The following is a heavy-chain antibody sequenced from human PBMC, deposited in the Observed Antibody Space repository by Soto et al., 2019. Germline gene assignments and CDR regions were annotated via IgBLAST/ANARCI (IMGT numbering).Heavy chain of an antibody. Sequence: GGSLRLSCAASGFTFSSYSMSWVRQAPGKGLEWVAIITEDGSNKYYVDSVKGRFTISRDNSKNTLYLQMDSLRAEDTAVYYCAKERYYHGSGSYYNYFDSWGQGALVTVSS. V-gene: IGHV3-30*02. CDR2: ITEDGSNK. J-gene: IGHJ4*02. CDR1: GFTFSSYS. CDR3: AKERYYHGSGSYYNYFDS. D-gene: IGHD3-10*01.